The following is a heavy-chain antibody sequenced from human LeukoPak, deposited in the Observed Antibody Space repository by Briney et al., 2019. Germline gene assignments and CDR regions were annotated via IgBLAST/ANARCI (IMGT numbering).Heavy chain of an antibody. D-gene: IGHD3-10*01. V-gene: IGHV4-59*08. CDR3: ARHGQLLWFGELLFYNWFDP. Sequence: SETLSLTCTVSGGSISSYYWSWIRQPPGKGLEWIGYIYYSGSTSYNPSLRSRVTISVDTSKNQFSLKLSSVTAADTAVYYCARHGQLLWFGELLFYNWFDPWGQGTLVTVSS. CDR2: IYYSGST. CDR1: GGSISSYY. J-gene: IGHJ5*02.